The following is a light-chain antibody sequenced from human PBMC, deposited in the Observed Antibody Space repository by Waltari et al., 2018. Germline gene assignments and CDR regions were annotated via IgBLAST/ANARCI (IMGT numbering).Light chain of an antibody. CDR2: GVS. CDR3: SSYASSTTRV. V-gene: IGLV2-14*01. Sequence: QSALTQPASVSGSPGQSITISCNGTSSDVGGYNYVSWYQQHLGKAPHLMIYGVSNRPSGVSARVAGSKSGNTASLTISGLQAEDEADYYCSSYASSTTRVFGSGTKVTVL. CDR1: SSDVGGYNY. J-gene: IGLJ1*01.